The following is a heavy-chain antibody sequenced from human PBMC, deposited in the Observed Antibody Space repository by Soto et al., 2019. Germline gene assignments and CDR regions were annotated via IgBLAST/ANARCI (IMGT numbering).Heavy chain of an antibody. V-gene: IGHV3-15*01. Sequence: PGGSLRLSCAASGFTFSNAWMSWVRQATGKGLEWVGRIKSKTDGGPPDYDAPVKGRFTISRDDSINTLYLQMNSLKTEDPAVYYCTTLHTFGSWGQGTLVTVAS. CDR3: TTLHTFGS. J-gene: IGHJ5*02. CDR2: IKSKTDGGPP. CDR1: GFTFSNAW. D-gene: IGHD3-16*01.